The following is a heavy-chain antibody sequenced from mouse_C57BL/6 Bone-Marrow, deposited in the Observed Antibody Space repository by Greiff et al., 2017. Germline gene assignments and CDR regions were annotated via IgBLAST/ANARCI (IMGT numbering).Heavy chain of an antibody. CDR1: GFNIKDDY. J-gene: IGHJ3*01. CDR3: TTLYYYGKETFAY. CDR2: IDPENGDT. Sequence: EVKLQESGAELVRPGASVKLSCTASGFNIKDDYMHWVKQRPEQGLEWIGWIDPENGDTEYASKFQGKATITADTSSNTAYLQLSSLTSEDTAVYYCTTLYYYGKETFAYWGQGTLVTVSA. V-gene: IGHV14-4*01. D-gene: IGHD1-1*01.